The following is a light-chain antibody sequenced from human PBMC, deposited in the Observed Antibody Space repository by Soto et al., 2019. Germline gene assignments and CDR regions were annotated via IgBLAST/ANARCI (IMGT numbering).Light chain of an antibody. CDR3: QQYGTSPT. Sequence: EIVLTQSPGSLSLSPGARGTLSCSASQSVSNSYLDWYQQKPGQAPRLLIYGASSRATGIPDRFSGTGSGTDFTLTISRLEPEDFALYYCQQYGTSPTFGQGTRLEIK. V-gene: IGKV3-20*01. CDR1: QSVSNSY. CDR2: GAS. J-gene: IGKJ5*01.